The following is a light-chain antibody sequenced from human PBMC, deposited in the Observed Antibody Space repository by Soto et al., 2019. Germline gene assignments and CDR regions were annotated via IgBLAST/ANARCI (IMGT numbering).Light chain of an antibody. V-gene: IGKV1-5*03. CDR2: KAS. CDR1: QTIDSW. J-gene: IGKJ1*01. Sequence: DIQMTQSPSTLSASVGDRVTITCRASQTIDSWLAWYQQRPGKPPNLLIYKASTLASGVPSRFSGSGSGTEFTLTISSLQPDDSASYYCQQYNSYPWTFGQGTKVDIK. CDR3: QQYNSYPWT.